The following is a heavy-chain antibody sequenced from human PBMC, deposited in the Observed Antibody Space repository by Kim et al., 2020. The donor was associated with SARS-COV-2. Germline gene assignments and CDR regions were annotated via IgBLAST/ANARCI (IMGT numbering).Heavy chain of an antibody. Sequence: SETLSLTCTVSGGSVSSGSYYWSWIRQPPGKGLEWIGYIYYSGSTNYNPSLKSRVTISVDTSKNQFSLKLSSVTAADTAVYYCARDCTNGVCYKGDHSGHYGMDVWGQGTTVTVSS. D-gene: IGHD2-8*01. V-gene: IGHV4-61*01. CDR3: ARDCTNGVCYKGDHSGHYGMDV. CDR2: IYYSGST. J-gene: IGHJ6*02. CDR1: GGSVSSGSYY.